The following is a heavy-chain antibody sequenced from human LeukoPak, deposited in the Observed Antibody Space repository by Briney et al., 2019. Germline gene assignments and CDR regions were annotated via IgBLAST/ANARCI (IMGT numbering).Heavy chain of an antibody. CDR2: ISSIRNYI. V-gene: IGHV3-21*01. CDR1: KFTFSDYS. D-gene: IGHD4-23*01. Sequence: GGSLRLSCAASKFTFSDYSMSWVRQAPGKGLEWVSSISSIRNYIYYADSVKGRFTVSRDNAKNSLYLQMNSLRAEDTAVYYCAREAVVTRGPGVFDIWGQGTMVTVSS. CDR3: AREAVVTRGPGVFDI. J-gene: IGHJ3*02.